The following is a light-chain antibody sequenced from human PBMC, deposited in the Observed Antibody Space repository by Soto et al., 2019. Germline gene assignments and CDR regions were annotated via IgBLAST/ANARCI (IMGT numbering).Light chain of an antibody. CDR1: QSGFSTY. CDR2: GAY. CDR3: HQYGNPPWT. V-gene: IGKV3-20*01. J-gene: IGKJ1*01. Sequence: EIVLTQSPGTRSLSPEERATLSCWARQSGFSTYLAWFQQKPGQAPTLLIYGAYIRATGVPDRFSGSEAGTAFPLTNSRLVPDDLPVYFCHQYGNPPWTLGQGTRVEVK.